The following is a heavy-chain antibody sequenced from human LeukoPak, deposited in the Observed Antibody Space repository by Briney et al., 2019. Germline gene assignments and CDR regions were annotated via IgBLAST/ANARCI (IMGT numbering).Heavy chain of an antibody. CDR3: ARGYYDFWSGYYHPETFDY. Sequence: SETLSLTCTVSGGSISSYYWSWIRQPPGKGLEWIGCIYYSGSTNYNPSLKSRVTISVDTSKNQFSLKLSSVTAADTAVYYCARGYYDFWSGYYHPETFDYWGQGTLVTVSS. V-gene: IGHV4-59*01. D-gene: IGHD3-3*01. CDR2: IYYSGST. CDR1: GGSISSYY. J-gene: IGHJ4*02.